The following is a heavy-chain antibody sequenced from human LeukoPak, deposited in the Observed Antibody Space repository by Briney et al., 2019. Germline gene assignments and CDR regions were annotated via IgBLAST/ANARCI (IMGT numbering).Heavy chain of an antibody. CDR2: MNPNSGNT. CDR1: GYTFTSYD. D-gene: IGHD6-13*01. CDR3: ARAHSSSWYYAYYYYMDV. J-gene: IGHJ6*03. V-gene: IGHV1-8*03. Sequence: ASVKVSCKASGYTFTSYDINWVRQATGQGLEWMGWMNPNSGNTGYAQKFQGRVTITRNTSISTAYMELSSLRSGDTAVYYCARAHSSSWYYAYYYYMDVWGKGTTVTVSS.